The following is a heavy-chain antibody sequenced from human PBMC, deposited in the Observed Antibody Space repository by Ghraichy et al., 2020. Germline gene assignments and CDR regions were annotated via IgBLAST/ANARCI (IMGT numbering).Heavy chain of an antibody. CDR1: GGSIINSDYY. CDR3: ASHRAGGDQNFDY. V-gene: IGHV4-39*07. CDR2: IYYSGSS. D-gene: IGHD4-17*01. Sequence: LTCTVSGGSIINSDYYWGWIRQPPGKGLEWIGSIYYSGSSYYNPSLKSRVTISVDTSKNQFSLNLYSVTAADTAVYYCASHRAGGDQNFDYWGQGTLVTVSS. J-gene: IGHJ4*02.